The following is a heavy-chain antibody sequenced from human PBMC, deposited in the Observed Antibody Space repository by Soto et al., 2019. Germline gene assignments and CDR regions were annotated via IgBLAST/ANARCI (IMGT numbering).Heavy chain of an antibody. J-gene: IGHJ6*02. D-gene: IGHD6-6*01. CDR3: ARDYRVIAAYYYYGMDV. V-gene: IGHV1-69*13. CDR2: IIPIFGTA. Sequence: SVKVSCKASGGTFSSYAISWVRQAPGQGLEWMGGIIPIFGTANYAQKFQGRVTITADESTSTAYMELSSLRSEDTAVYYCARDYRVIAAYYYYGMDVWGQGTTVTVSS. CDR1: GGTFSSYA.